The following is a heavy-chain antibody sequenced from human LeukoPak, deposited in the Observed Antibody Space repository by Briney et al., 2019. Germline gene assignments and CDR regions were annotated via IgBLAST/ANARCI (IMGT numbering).Heavy chain of an antibody. D-gene: IGHD3-10*01. Sequence: SETLSLTCAVSGYSIRSGCYWGWIRQPPGKGLEWIGSIYHSGSTYYNSSLKNRVTISVDTSKNQFSLKLSSVTAADTAVYYCARGGFGAFDYWGQGTLVTVSS. CDR3: ARGGFGAFDY. V-gene: IGHV4-38-2*01. CDR2: IYHSGST. J-gene: IGHJ4*02. CDR1: GYSIRSGCY.